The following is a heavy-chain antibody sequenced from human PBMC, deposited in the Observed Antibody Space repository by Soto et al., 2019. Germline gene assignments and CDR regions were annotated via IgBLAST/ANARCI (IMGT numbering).Heavy chain of an antibody. Sequence: AGGSLRLSCTASGFTFGDYAMSWFRQAPGKGLEWVGFIRSKAYGGTTEYAASVKGRFTISRDDSKSIAYLQMNSLKTEDTAVYYCTKPVAYYYDSSGYYYGYWGQGTQVTVSS. CDR2: IRSKAYGGTT. CDR3: TKPVAYYYDSSGYYYGY. D-gene: IGHD3-22*01. J-gene: IGHJ4*02. V-gene: IGHV3-49*03. CDR1: GFTFGDYA.